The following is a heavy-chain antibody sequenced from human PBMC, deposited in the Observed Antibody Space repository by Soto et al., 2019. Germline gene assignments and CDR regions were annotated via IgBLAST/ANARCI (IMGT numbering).Heavy chain of an antibody. V-gene: IGHV4-39*01. D-gene: IGHD4-17*01. CDR2: IYYSGST. J-gene: IGHJ6*02. CDR1: GGSISSSSYY. CDR3: ARQDYGDYVLFQDYYYYYGMDV. Sequence: SETLSLTCTVSGGSISSSSYYWGWIRQPPGKGLEWIGSIYYSGSTYYNPSLKSRVTISVDTSKNQFSLKLSSVTAADTAVYYCARQDYGDYVLFQDYYYYYGMDVWGQGTTVTVSS.